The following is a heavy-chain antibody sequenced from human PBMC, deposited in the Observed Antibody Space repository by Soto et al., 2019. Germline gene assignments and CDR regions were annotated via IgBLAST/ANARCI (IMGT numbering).Heavy chain of an antibody. CDR1: GGSIKNYY. V-gene: IGHV4-4*07. D-gene: IGHD6-19*01. J-gene: IGHJ6*02. CDR3: ARDSSAPGYYGMDV. Sequence: SETLSLTCTVSGGSIKNYYWSWIRQPAGKGLEWIGRIYSTGSTNYNDSLKSRVTMSVDTSNNQFSLRLRSVTAADTAVYYCARDSSAPGYYGMDVWGQGTSVTVSS. CDR2: IYSTGST.